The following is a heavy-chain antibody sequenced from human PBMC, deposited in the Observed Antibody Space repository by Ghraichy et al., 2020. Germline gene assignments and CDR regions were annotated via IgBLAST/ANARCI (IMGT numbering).Heavy chain of an antibody. Sequence: SETLSLTCTVSGTSLTDKYWTWIRQSPGLGLQWIGYTFHGRDTTYSPSLKSRVTISLETSESQISLTLNTVTTADTATYFCATSSSPDKPYWYFDLWGRGTLVTVSS. D-gene: IGHD2-2*01. V-gene: IGHV4-59*01. CDR2: TFHGRDT. CDR3: ATSSSPDKPYWYFDL. CDR1: GTSLTDKY. J-gene: IGHJ2*01.